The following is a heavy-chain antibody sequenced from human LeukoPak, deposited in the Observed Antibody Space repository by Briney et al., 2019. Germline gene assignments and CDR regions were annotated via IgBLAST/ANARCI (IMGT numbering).Heavy chain of an antibody. V-gene: IGHV1-46*01. CDR2: INPSGAYT. J-gene: IGHJ3*02. Sequence: VASVKVSCKASGYIFSDYYLHWVRQAPGQGFEWMGIINPSGAYTNYAQQFQGRVTMTRDMSTSTVYMELSSLRSEDTAVYYCARESDGDYDTAFDIWGQGTMVTVSS. D-gene: IGHD4-17*01. CDR3: ARESDGDYDTAFDI. CDR1: GYIFSDYY.